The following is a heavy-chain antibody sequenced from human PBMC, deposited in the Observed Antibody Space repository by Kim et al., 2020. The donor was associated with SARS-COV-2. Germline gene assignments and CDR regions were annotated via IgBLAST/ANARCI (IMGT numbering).Heavy chain of an antibody. Sequence: SQTLSLTCDISGDSVSNNRASWNWIRQSPSRGLEWLGRTYYKSKWIHNYAVSVEGRITIDPDTANNRFSLQLSSVTPDDTAVYFCVRMVTGFLGGFDYWSQGTLVAVSS. CDR3: VRMVTGFLGGFDY. V-gene: IGHV6-1*01. CDR1: GDSVSNNRAS. D-gene: IGHD2-21*02. J-gene: IGHJ4*02. CDR2: TYYKSKWIH.